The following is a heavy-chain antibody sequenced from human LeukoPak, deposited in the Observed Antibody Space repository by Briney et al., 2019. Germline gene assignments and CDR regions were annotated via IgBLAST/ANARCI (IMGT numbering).Heavy chain of an antibody. D-gene: IGHD5-12*01. CDR1: GGAFSGYY. V-gene: IGHV4-34*01. Sequence: SETLSLTCTVYGGAFSGYYWSWIPQPPGKGLEWIGEINHSGSTSYNPSLKSRVTISVDTSKNQFSLKLSSVTAADTAVYYCARGRARLANYWGQGTLVTVSS. J-gene: IGHJ4*02. CDR2: INHSGST. CDR3: ARGRARLANY.